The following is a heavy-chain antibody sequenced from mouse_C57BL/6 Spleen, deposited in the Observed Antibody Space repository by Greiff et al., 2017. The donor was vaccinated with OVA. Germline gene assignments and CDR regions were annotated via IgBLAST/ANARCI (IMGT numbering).Heavy chain of an antibody. CDR3: ARPPDYYGSHWYFDV. J-gene: IGHJ1*03. Sequence: VQLQQSGPELVKPGASVKISCKASGYTFTDYYMNWVKQSHGKSLEWIGDINPNNGGTSYNQKFKGKATLTVDKSSSTAYMELRSLTSEDSAVYYCARPPDYYGSHWYFDVWGTGTTVTVSS. CDR2: INPNNGGT. V-gene: IGHV1-26*01. D-gene: IGHD1-1*01. CDR1: GYTFTDYY.